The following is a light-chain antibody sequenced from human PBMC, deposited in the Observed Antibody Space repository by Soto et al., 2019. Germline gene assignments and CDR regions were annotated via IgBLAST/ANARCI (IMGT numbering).Light chain of an antibody. J-gene: IGLJ2*01. CDR1: SSDVGGYKF. CDR2: EVF. V-gene: IGLV2-14*01. CDR3: SSYTTNNAHV. Sequence: QSVLTQPPSASGSPGQSVTISCTGTSSDVGGYKFVSWYQQHPGKAPKLIIFEVFNRPSGVSTRFSGSKSGSTASLTISGLQAEDEADYFCSSYTTNNAHVFGGGTKVTVL.